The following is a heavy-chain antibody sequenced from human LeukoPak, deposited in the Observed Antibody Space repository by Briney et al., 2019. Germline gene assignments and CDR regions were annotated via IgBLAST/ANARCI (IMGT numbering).Heavy chain of an antibody. CDR3: ARYKGSGWYGDWDY. CDR2: INPNSGGT. D-gene: IGHD6-19*01. J-gene: IGHJ4*02. V-gene: IGHV1-2*02. CDR1: GYTFTGYY. Sequence: ASVKVCCKASGYTFTGYYMDWVRQAPGQGLEWMGWINPNSGGTNYAQKFQGRVTMTRDTSISTAYMELSRLRSDDTAVYYCARYKGSGWYGDWDYWGQGTLVTVSS.